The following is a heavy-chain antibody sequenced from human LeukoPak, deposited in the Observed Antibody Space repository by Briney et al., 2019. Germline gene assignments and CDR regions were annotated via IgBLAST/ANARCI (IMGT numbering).Heavy chain of an antibody. CDR1: GGSFSGYY. D-gene: IGHD5-18*01. CDR3: ARILDTGRFDP. Sequence: SSETLSLTCAVYGGSFSGYYWSWIRQPPGKGPEWIGEINHSGSTNYNPSLKSRVTISVDTSKNQFSLKLSSVTAADTAVYYCARILDTGRFDPWGQGTLVTVSS. J-gene: IGHJ5*02. CDR2: INHSGST. V-gene: IGHV4-34*01.